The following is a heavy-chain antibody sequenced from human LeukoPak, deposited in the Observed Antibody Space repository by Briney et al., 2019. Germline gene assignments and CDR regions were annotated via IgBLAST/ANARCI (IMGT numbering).Heavy chain of an antibody. CDR3: ARVKISNYGPDYDY. CDR1: GYTFTVNN. J-gene: IGHJ4*02. CDR2: ISPNSGGT. D-gene: IGHD4-17*01. V-gene: IGHV1-2*02. Sequence: ASVKVSCKASGYTFTVNNIHWVRQAPGQGLEWMGWISPNSGGTNYAQNFQGRVTMTRDTSSSTAYMELSRLRSDDTAVYYCARVKISNYGPDYDYWGQGTLVTVSS.